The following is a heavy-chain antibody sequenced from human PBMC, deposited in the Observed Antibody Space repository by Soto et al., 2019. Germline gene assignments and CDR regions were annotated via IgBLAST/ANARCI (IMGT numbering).Heavy chain of an antibody. Sequence: GGSLRLSCAASGFTFSSYAMSWVRQAPGKGLEWVSAISGSGGSTYYADSVKGRFTISRDNSKNTLYLQMNSLRAEDMAVYYCAKDRMWLQLVDAFDIWGQGTMVTVSS. CDR2: ISGSGGST. J-gene: IGHJ3*02. CDR1: GFTFSSYA. V-gene: IGHV3-23*01. CDR3: AKDRMWLQLVDAFDI. D-gene: IGHD6-13*01.